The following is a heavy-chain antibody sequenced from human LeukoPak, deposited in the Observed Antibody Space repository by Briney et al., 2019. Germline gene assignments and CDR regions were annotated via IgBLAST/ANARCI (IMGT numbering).Heavy chain of an antibody. CDR1: GYTFTSYG. CDR2: ISAYNGNT. D-gene: IGHD5-24*01. CDR3: AREGRDGYNYDY. Sequence: ASVKVSCKASGYTFTSYGISWVRQAPGQGLEWMGWISAYNGNTNYAQKFQGRVTITTDESTSTAYMELSSLRSEDTAVYYCAREGRDGYNYDYWGQGTLVTVSS. J-gene: IGHJ4*02. V-gene: IGHV1-18*01.